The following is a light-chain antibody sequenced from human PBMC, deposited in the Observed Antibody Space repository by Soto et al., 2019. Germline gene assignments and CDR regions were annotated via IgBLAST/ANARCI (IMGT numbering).Light chain of an antibody. CDR1: ESVSSYY. V-gene: IGKV3-20*01. CDR2: GPS. Sequence: EIVLTQSPGTLSLSPGERATLSCRASESVSSYYIAWYQHKPGQAPRLLIYGPSTRATGIPDMFSASESGTDFTLSIRRLEPEDSALYYCQQYTDSPMTFGPGTQVEIK. CDR3: QQYTDSPMT. J-gene: IGKJ2*01.